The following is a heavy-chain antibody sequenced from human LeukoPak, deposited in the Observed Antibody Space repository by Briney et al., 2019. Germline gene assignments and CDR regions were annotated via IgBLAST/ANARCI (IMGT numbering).Heavy chain of an antibody. D-gene: IGHD1-26*01. V-gene: IGHV3-48*03. CDR1: GFTFSSYE. CDR3: ARIVGATDDAFDI. J-gene: IGHJ3*02. CDR2: ISSSGSTI. Sequence: GGSLRLSCAASGFTFSSYEMNWVRQAPGKGLGWVSYISSSGSTIYYADSVKGRFTISRDNAKNSLYLQMNSLRAEDTAVYYCARIVGATDDAFDIWGQGTMVTVSS.